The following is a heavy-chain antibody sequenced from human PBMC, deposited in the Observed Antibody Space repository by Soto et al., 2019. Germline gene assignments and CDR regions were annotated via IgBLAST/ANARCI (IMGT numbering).Heavy chain of an antibody. J-gene: IGHJ4*02. CDR3: ARSWGVTNTRRPYYFHS. CDR1: GDSISKSGYY. V-gene: IGHV4-31*11. D-gene: IGHD4-17*01. CDR2: IYYSGST. Sequence: QVQLQESGPGLVNPSQTLSLTCAVSGDSISKSGYYWSWIRQNQGKALEWIGYIYYSGSTFYNPSLKSRVSISLDTSKNQLSLKLTSVTVADTAVYYCARSWGVTNTRRPYYFHSWGQGTLVAVSS.